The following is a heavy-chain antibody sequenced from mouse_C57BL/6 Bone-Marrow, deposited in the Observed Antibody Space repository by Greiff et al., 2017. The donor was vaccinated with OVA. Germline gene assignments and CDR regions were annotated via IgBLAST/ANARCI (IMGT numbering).Heavy chain of an antibody. Sequence: QVQLKQSGAELMKPGASVKLSCKATGYTFTGYWIEWVKQRPGHGLEWIGEILPGSGSTNYNEKFKGKATFTADTSSNTAYMQLSSLTTEDSAIYYCARSRSTMVTTNYYAMDYWGQGTSVTVSS. CDR2: ILPGSGST. D-gene: IGHD2-2*01. CDR1: GYTFTGYW. CDR3: ARSRSTMVTTNYYAMDY. J-gene: IGHJ4*01. V-gene: IGHV1-9*01.